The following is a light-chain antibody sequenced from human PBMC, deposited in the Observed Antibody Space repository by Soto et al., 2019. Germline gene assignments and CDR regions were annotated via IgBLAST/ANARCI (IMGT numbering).Light chain of an antibody. Sequence: EIVLTQSPATLSLSPGERATLSCMASQSVSSYLAWYQQKPGQAPRLLIYDASNRATGIRARFSGSGSGTDFTLTISSLEPEDFAVYYCQQRSNWPRTFGGGTKVEIK. CDR1: QSVSSY. V-gene: IGKV3-11*01. CDR2: DAS. CDR3: QQRSNWPRT. J-gene: IGKJ4*01.